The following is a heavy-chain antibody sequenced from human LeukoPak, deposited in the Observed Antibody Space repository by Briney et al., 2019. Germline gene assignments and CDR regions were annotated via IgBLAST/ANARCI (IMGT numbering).Heavy chain of an antibody. J-gene: IGHJ4*02. CDR3: ARVSFDPYCSGGSCYSDY. CDR2: TSYAGNNK. Sequence: GRSLRLSCAASGFTVSNFGMHWVRQAPGKGLEWVAVTSYAGNNKQYADSVRGRFTISRDTFKNTLYLQMDSLRTEDTAVYYCARVSFDPYCSGGSCYSDYWGQGTLVTVSS. V-gene: IGHV3-30*03. D-gene: IGHD2-15*01. CDR1: GFTVSNFG.